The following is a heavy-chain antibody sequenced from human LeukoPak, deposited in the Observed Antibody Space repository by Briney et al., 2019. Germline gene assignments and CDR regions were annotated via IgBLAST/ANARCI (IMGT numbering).Heavy chain of an antibody. Sequence: GGSLRLSCAASGLTLDDYGMSWVREAPGKGLEWVSGINWIGGSTGYADSVKGRFTISRDNAKNSLYLQMNSLRAEDTALYYCARGLDYSNANWFDPWGQGTLVTVSS. D-gene: IGHD4-11*01. J-gene: IGHJ5*02. V-gene: IGHV3-20*04. CDR1: GLTLDDYG. CDR3: ARGLDYSNANWFDP. CDR2: INWIGGST.